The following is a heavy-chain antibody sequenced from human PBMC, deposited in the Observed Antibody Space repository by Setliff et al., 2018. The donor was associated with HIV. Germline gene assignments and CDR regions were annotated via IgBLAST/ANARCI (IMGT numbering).Heavy chain of an antibody. Sequence: SETLSLTCTVSGGSISSSSYYWGWTRQPPGKGLEWIGSIYYSGRTYHNPSLKSRVTISVDTSKKQFPQKLSSVTAADTAVYSCATLREGYNFWSGYSYYYYYMDVWGKGTTVTVSS. D-gene: IGHD3-3*01. V-gene: IGHV4-39*01. CDR2: IYYSGRT. CDR1: GGSISSSSYY. CDR3: ATLREGYNFWSGYSYYYYYMDV. J-gene: IGHJ6*03.